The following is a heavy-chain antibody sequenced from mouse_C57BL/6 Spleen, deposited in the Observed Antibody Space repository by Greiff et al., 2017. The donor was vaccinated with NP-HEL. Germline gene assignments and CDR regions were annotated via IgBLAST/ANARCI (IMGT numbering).Heavy chain of an antibody. CDR1: GYTFTSYW. J-gene: IGHJ4*01. CDR3: AYGSSTRDAMDY. V-gene: IGHV1-69*01. CDR2: IDPSDSYT. Sequence: QVQLQQPGAELVMPGASVKLSCKASGYTFTSYWMHWVKQRPGPGLEWIGAIDPSDSYTNYNQKFKGKSTLTVHKSSSTAYMHLSSLTSEYSAVYYCAYGSSTRDAMDYWGQGTSVTVSS. D-gene: IGHD1-1*01.